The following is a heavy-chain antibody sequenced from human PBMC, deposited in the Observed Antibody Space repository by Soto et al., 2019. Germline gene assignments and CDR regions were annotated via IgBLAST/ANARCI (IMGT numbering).Heavy chain of an antibody. D-gene: IGHD3-3*01. V-gene: IGHV1-8*01. CDR3: ARGDDFWSGRLDS. Sequence: QVQLVQSGAEVKKPGASVKVSCKTSGYTFTNHDINWVRQATGQGLEWMGWMSPNSGNTGFAQKFQGRVTLTVNTAISTAYMELRSLTSDDPAVYYCARGDDFWSGRLDSWGQGTLVTASS. CDR1: GYTFTNHD. J-gene: IGHJ4*02. CDR2: MSPNSGNT.